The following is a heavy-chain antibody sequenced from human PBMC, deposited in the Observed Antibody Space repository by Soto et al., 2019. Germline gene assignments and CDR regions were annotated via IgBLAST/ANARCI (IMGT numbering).Heavy chain of an antibody. V-gene: IGHV3-33*01. D-gene: IGHD3-9*01. Sequence: GGSLRLSCEASGFVFRTFRMHWVRRAPGKGLEWLATIRFDGSTARYAESVRGRFKISRDNSMNTLYLQLDRLRVEDTAVYYCVRDRPNTESLTGYFDTWGQGTPVTGSS. J-gene: IGHJ4*02. CDR1: GFVFRTFR. CDR3: VRDRPNTESLTGYFDT. CDR2: IRFDGSTA.